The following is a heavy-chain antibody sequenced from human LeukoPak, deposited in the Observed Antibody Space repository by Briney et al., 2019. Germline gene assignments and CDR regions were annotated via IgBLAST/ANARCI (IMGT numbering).Heavy chain of an antibody. Sequence: GGSLRLSCAGSGFTFSSYAMSWVRQAPGKGLEWVSVIYSGGSTYYADSVKGRFTISRDNSKNTLYLQMNSLRAEDTAVYYCARRYNLDYWGQGTLVTVSS. CDR3: ARRYNLDY. CDR1: GFTFSSYA. J-gene: IGHJ4*02. D-gene: IGHD5-12*01. CDR2: IYSGGST. V-gene: IGHV3-66*02.